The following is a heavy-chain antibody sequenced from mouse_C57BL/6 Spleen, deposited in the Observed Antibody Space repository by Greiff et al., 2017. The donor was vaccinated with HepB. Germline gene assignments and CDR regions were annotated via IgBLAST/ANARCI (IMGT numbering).Heavy chain of an antibody. Sequence: EVQLQQSGAELVRPGASVKLSCTASGFNIKDDYMHWVKQRPEQGLEWIGWIDPENGDTEYASKFQGKATITADTSSNTAYLQLSRLTSEDTAVYYCTTFRPITTVVPYLDYWGQGTTLTVSS. CDR3: TTFRPITTVVPYLDY. CDR2: IDPENGDT. CDR1: GFNIKDDY. J-gene: IGHJ2*01. V-gene: IGHV14-4*01. D-gene: IGHD1-1*01.